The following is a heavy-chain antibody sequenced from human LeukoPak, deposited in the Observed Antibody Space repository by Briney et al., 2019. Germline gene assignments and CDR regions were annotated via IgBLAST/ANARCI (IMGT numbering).Heavy chain of an antibody. Sequence: PGGSLRLSCAASGFTFSTYWMSWVRQAPGKGLEWVSSISSSRSFIYYADSVKGRFTISRDNAKNSLFLQMNSLRAEDTAVYYCATQGEHSYDSNRSGYFQHWGQGTLVTVSS. V-gene: IGHV3-21*01. D-gene: IGHD3-22*01. CDR3: ATQGEHSYDSNRSGYFQH. J-gene: IGHJ1*01. CDR2: ISSSRSFI. CDR1: GFTFSTYW.